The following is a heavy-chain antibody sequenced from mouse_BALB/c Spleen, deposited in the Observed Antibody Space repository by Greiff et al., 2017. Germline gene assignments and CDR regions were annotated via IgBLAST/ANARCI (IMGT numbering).Heavy chain of an antibody. CDR3: ARVEEDYGYDY. D-gene: IGHD1-2*01. Sequence: EVQLVESGGGLVQPGGSRKLSCAASGFTFSSFGMHWVRQAPEKGLEWVAYISSGSSTIYYADTVKGRFTISRDNPKNTLFLQMTSLRSEDTAMYYCARVEEDYGYDYWGQGTTLTVSS. V-gene: IGHV5-17*02. J-gene: IGHJ2*01. CDR2: ISSGSSTI. CDR1: GFTFSSFG.